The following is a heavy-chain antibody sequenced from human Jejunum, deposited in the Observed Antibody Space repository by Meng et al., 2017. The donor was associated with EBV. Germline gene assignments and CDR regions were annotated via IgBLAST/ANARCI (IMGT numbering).Heavy chain of an antibody. D-gene: IGHD6-13*01. CDR1: GYTFTSND. J-gene: IGHJ4*02. CDR3: ARAVGAAGSMVNFDY. V-gene: IGHV1-8*01. CDR2: MNPSSDDT. Sequence: QVQLVQSGAGVKTPGASVKVSCKASGYTFTSNDINWVRQATGQGLEWIGWMNPSSDDTGFAQKFQGRVTVTRDNSINTAYMELSSLTSDDTAVYYCARAVGAAGSMVNFDYWGQGTLVTVSS.